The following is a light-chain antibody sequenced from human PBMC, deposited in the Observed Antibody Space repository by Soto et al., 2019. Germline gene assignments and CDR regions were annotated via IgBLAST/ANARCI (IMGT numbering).Light chain of an antibody. CDR2: DAS. J-gene: IGKJ2*01. V-gene: IGKV1-5*01. Sequence: DIQMTQSPSTLSASVGDRVTITCRASQSISSWLAWYQQKPGKAPKLLIYDASSLESGVPPRFRGSGSGTEFTLTISSLQPDDFATYYCQQYNSYPYTFGQGTKLEIK. CDR1: QSISSW. CDR3: QQYNSYPYT.